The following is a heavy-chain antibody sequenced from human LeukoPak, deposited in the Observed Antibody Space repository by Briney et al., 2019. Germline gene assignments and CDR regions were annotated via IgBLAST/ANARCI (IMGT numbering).Heavy chain of an antibody. CDR2: ISAYNGNT. CDR1: GYTFNNYG. D-gene: IGHD3-3*01. Sequence: ASVKVSCKTSGYTFNNYGISWVRQAPGQGLEWMGWISAYNGNTNYAQKLQGRVTMTTDTSTSTAYMELRSLRSDDTAVYYCARDTSLYPGGASLSGYYDFWSGYFSAVGIDYWGQGTLVTVSS. CDR3: ARDTSLYPGGASLSGYYDFWSGYFSAVGIDY. J-gene: IGHJ4*02. V-gene: IGHV1-18*01.